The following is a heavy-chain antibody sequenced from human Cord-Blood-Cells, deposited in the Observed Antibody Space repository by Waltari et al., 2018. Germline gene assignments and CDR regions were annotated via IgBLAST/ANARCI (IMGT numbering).Heavy chain of an antibody. CDR2: IYYSGST. CDR1: GGSISSYY. CDR3: ARSSIAARIYFDY. J-gene: IGHJ4*02. Sequence: QVQLQESGPGLVKPSENLSLTCTVSGGSISSYYWSWIRQPPGKGMEWIGYIYYSGSTNCNPSLKSRVTISVDTSKNQFSLKLSSVTAADTAVYYCARSSIAARIYFDYWGQGTLVTVSS. D-gene: IGHD6-6*01. V-gene: IGHV4-59*01.